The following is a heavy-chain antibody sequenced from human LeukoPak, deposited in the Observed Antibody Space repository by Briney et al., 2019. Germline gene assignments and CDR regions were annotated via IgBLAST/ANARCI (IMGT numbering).Heavy chain of an antibody. Sequence: GGSLRLSCAASGFTFSSYSMSWVRQAPGKGLEGVANIKQEGSEKYYVDSVKGRFTISRDNAKNSVYLQMNSLRAEDTAVYYCARGGYSYDQFDYWGQGTLVTVSS. CDR2: IKQEGSEK. V-gene: IGHV3-7*01. J-gene: IGHJ4*02. CDR3: ARGGYSYDQFDY. CDR1: GFTFSSYS. D-gene: IGHD5-18*01.